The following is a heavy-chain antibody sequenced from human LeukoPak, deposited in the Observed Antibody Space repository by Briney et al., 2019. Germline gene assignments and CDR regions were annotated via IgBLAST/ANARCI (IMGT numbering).Heavy chain of an antibody. Sequence: GGSLSLSCAASGFTFSSYWMHWVRQAPGKGLVWVSRIVSDGSSATYADSVRGRFTVSRDNAKGTLFLQMNSLTPEDTAVYYCVRDIATTPVYWGQGELVTVSS. CDR1: GFTFSSYW. D-gene: IGHD2-15*01. CDR2: IVSDGSSA. J-gene: IGHJ4*02. V-gene: IGHV3-74*01. CDR3: VRDIATTPVY.